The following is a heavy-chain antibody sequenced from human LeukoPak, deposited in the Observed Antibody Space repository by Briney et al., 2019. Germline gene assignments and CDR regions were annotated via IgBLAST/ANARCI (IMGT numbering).Heavy chain of an antibody. Sequence: ASVKVSCKASGYTFTSYGISWVRQAPGQGLEWMAWISAYNGNTNYAQKLQGRVTMTTDTSTSTAYMELRSLRSDDTAVYYCAREDLVGMVRGVIIDRLGMDVWGQGTTVTVSS. CDR3: AREDLVGMVRGVIIDRLGMDV. J-gene: IGHJ6*02. CDR1: GYTFTSYG. D-gene: IGHD3-10*01. V-gene: IGHV1-18*01. CDR2: ISAYNGNT.